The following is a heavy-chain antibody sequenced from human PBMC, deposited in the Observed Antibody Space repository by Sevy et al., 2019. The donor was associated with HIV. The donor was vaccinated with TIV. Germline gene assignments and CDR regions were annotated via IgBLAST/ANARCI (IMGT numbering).Heavy chain of an antibody. CDR1: GFTFSNYA. V-gene: IGHV3-30-3*01. D-gene: IGHD6-13*01. CDR2: ISYDVSNK. Sequence: WGSLRLSCAASGFTFSNYAMHWVRQAPGKGLEWVAVISYDVSNKYYADSVKGRFTISRDNSKNTIYLQMSSLRPEDTAVYYCARAEQLEVDYWGQGTLVTVSS. CDR3: ARAEQLEVDY. J-gene: IGHJ4*02.